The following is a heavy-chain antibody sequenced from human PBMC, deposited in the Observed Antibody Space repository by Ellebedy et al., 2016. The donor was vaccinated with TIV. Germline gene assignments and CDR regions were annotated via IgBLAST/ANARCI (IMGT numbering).Heavy chain of an antibody. CDR3: ARVGSGDLDY. Sequence: GESLKISCAASGFTFSSYWMSWVRQAPGKGLEWVANIKQDGSEKYYVDSVKGRFTISRDNAKNSLYLQMNSLRAEDTAVYYCARVGSGDLDYWGQGTLVTVSS. V-gene: IGHV3-7*03. J-gene: IGHJ4*02. CDR2: IKQDGSEK. CDR1: GFTFSSYW. D-gene: IGHD4-17*01.